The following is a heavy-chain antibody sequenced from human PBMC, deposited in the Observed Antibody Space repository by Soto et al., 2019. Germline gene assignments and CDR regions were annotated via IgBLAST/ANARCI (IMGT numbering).Heavy chain of an antibody. CDR3: ARSFTTVTTRAYGMDV. CDR2: IKQDGSEK. V-gene: IGHV3-7*01. CDR1: GFTFSSYW. Sequence: EVQLVESGGGLVQPRGSLRLSCAASGFTFSSYWMSWVRQAPGKGLEWVANIKQDGSEKYYVDSVKGRFTISRDNAKNSLYLQMNSLRAEDTAVYYCARSFTTVTTRAYGMDVWGQGTTVTVSS. D-gene: IGHD4-17*01. J-gene: IGHJ6*02.